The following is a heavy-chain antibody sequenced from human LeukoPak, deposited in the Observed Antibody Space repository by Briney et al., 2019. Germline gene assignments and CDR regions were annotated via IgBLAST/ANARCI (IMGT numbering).Heavy chain of an antibody. CDR2: ISYDGSNK. CDR1: GFTFSSYA. Sequence: PGGSLRLSCAASGFTFSSYAMHWVRQAPGKGLEWVAVISYDGSNKYYTDSVKGRFTISRDNSKNTLYLQMNSLRAEDTAVYYCSVSGWDHWGQGTLVTVSS. V-gene: IGHV3-30-3*01. CDR3: SVSGWDH. D-gene: IGHD6-19*01. J-gene: IGHJ4*02.